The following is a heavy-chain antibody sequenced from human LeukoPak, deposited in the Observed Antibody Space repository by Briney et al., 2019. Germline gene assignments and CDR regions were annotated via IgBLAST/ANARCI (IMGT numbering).Heavy chain of an antibody. D-gene: IGHD2-15*01. CDR3: ARALRVGRYSADY. J-gene: IGHJ4*02. V-gene: IGHV1-8*01. CDR2: MNPNSGNT. CDR1: GYTFTSYD. Sequence: GASAKVSCKASGYTFTSYDINWVRQATGQGLEWTGWMNPNSGNTGSAQRFQGRVTMTRNTSISTAYMELSSLRSEDTAVYYCARALRVGRYSADYWGQGTLVTVSS.